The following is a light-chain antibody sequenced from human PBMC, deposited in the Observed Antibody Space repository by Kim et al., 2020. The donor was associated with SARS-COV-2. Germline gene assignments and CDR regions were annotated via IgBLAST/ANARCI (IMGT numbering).Light chain of an antibody. J-gene: IGLJ3*02. Sequence: QSALAQPASVSGSPGQSITISCTGTSSDFGNYNLVSWYQQHPGKVPKLMIYEVTKRPSGVSNRFSGSKSGNTASLTISGLQAEDEADYYCCSYAGSSTAWVFGGGTQLTVL. CDR2: EVT. CDR3: CSYAGSSTAWV. V-gene: IGLV2-23*02. CDR1: SSDFGNYNL.